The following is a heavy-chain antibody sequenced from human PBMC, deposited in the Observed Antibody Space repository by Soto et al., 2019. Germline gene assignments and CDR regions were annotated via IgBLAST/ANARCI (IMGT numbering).Heavy chain of an antibody. V-gene: IGHV4-59*01. Sequence: SETLSLTCTVSGGSISGYYWSWLQQPPGKGLEWIGYMYNTGSTVYNPSFKSRVTISVDTSKNQFSLKLNSVTAADTAVYYCARDLWGYCGTDCYPLDVWGQGTTVTVSS. CDR2: MYNTGST. J-gene: IGHJ6*02. CDR1: GGSISGYY. D-gene: IGHD2-21*02. CDR3: ARDLWGYCGTDCYPLDV.